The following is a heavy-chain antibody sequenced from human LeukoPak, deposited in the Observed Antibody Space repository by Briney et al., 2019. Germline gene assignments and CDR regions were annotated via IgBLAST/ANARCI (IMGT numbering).Heavy chain of an antibody. CDR1: GFTFSDHY. J-gene: IGHJ3*02. D-gene: IGHD3-10*01. CDR3: ARGDYHGSGSNYHDAFDT. Sequence: GGSLRLSCAASGFTFSDHYMSWIRQAPGKGLEWVSYIGSSGRTIYYADSVKGRFTISRDNAKNSLFLQMNSLRAEDTAVYYCARGDYHGSGSNYHDAFDTWGQGTMVTVSS. V-gene: IGHV3-11*01. CDR2: IGSSGRTI.